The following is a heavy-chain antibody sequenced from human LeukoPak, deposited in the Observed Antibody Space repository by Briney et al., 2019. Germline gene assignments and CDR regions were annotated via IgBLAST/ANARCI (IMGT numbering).Heavy chain of an antibody. CDR2: TYYRSMWGN. CDR3: ARVSSRAFDV. D-gene: IGHD6-6*01. V-gene: IGHV6-1*01. Sequence: SQPLSLTCGISGDSVSSYDATWNWVRQSPSRGLEWLGRTYYRSMWGNDYAVSVKGRITINPDTSKNQFSLHLNSVTPEDTAVYYCARVSSRAFDVWGQGTMVTVSP. J-gene: IGHJ3*01. CDR1: GDSVSSYDAT.